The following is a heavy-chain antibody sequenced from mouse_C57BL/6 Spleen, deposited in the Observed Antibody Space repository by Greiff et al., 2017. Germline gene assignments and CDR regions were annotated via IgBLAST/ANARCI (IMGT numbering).Heavy chain of an antibody. CDR2: INPGSGGT. Sequence: QVQLQQSGAELVRPGTSVKVSCKASGYAFTNYLIEWVKQRPGQGLEWIGVINPGSGGTNYNEKFKGKATLTADKSSSTAYMQLSSLTSEDSAVYVCARSNYGSSKGYAMDYWGQGTSVTVSS. CDR1: GYAFTNYL. CDR3: ARSNYGSSKGYAMDY. J-gene: IGHJ4*01. D-gene: IGHD1-1*01. V-gene: IGHV1-54*01.